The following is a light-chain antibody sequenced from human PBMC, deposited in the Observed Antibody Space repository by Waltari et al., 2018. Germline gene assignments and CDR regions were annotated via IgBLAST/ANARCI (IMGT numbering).Light chain of an antibody. V-gene: IGLV2-14*03. Sequence: QSALTQPASVSGSPGQSITISCTETSSGVGITNFVSWYQQHPGQAPKLLIYDVSKRPSVVSNRFSGSKSGNTASLTISGLQAEDEADYYCNSYTASNSLMLFGGGTKLTVL. CDR3: NSYTASNSLML. J-gene: IGLJ2*01. CDR2: DVS. CDR1: SSGVGITNF.